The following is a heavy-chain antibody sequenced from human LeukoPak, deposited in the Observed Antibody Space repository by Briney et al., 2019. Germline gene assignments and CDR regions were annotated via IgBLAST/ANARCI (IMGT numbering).Heavy chain of an antibody. V-gene: IGHV3-48*01. Sequence: GGSLRLSCAASGFAFSSYNMNWVRQAPGKGLEWVSYISSGSDTIFYADSVKGRFTISRDNAKNSLYLQMNSLRAEDTAVYYCARPYCASTSCPTFECWGQGTLVTVSS. J-gene: IGHJ4*02. D-gene: IGHD2-2*01. CDR3: ARPYCASTSCPTFEC. CDR1: GFAFSSYN. CDR2: ISSGSDTI.